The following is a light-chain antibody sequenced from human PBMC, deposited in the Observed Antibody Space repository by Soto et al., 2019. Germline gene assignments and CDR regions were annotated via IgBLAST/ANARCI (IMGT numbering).Light chain of an antibody. CDR2: GAS. J-gene: IGKJ1*01. CDR3: QHPGT. Sequence: EIVLTQSPGTLSLSPGERATLSCRASQSVSSSYLAWYQQKPGQAPRLLIYGASSRATGIPDRFSGSASGTDFTITISRLEPEDFAVYYCQHPGTFGQGTKVEIK. CDR1: QSVSSSY. V-gene: IGKV3-20*01.